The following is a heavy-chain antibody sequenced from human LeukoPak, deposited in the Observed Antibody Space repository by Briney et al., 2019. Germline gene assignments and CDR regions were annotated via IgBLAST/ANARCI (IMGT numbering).Heavy chain of an antibody. J-gene: IGHJ4*02. CDR1: GFTFSSYA. Sequence: PGGSLRLSCAASGFTFSSYAMSWVRQAPGKGLEWVSVIYSGGSTYYADSVKGRFTISRDNSKNTLYLQMNSLRAEDTAVYYCARDLLGGSDYWGQGTLVTVSS. D-gene: IGHD2-15*01. CDR2: IYSGGST. CDR3: ARDLLGGSDY. V-gene: IGHV3-53*01.